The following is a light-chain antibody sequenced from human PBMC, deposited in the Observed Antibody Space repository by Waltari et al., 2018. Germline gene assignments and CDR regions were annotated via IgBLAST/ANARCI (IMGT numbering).Light chain of an antibody. J-gene: IGLJ1*01. V-gene: IGLV3-1*01. CDR2: EDS. CDR1: NLGDKF. CDR3: QAWDSSTGV. Sequence: SYQLTQPPSVSVSPGQTASISCPGDNLGDKFASWYQQKPGQSPVLVIYEDSKRPSGIPERFSGSNSGNTATLTISGTQAMDEADYYCQAWDSSTGVFGTGTKVTVL.